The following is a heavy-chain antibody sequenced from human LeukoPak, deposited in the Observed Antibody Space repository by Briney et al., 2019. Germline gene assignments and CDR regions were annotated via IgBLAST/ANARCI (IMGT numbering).Heavy chain of an antibody. CDR2: ISGYNGNT. D-gene: IGHD2-15*01. J-gene: IGHJ6*03. CDR3: ARAEGVVVAAHIDV. V-gene: IGHV1-18*01. CDR1: GYTFTRYS. Sequence: ASVKVSCKASGYTFTRYSIYWVRQAPGQGLEWMGWISGYNGNTKYAQKFQGRVSVTTDTSTSTAYMELRSLRSDDTAVYYCARAEGVVVAAHIDVWGKGTTVTVSS.